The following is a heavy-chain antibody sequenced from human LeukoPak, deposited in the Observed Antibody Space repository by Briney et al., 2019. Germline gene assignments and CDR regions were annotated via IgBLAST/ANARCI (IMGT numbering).Heavy chain of an antibody. Sequence: ASVKVSCKASGYTFTGYYMHWVRQAPGQGLEWMGWINPNSGGTNYAQKFRGRVTMTRDTSISTAYMELSRLRSDDTAVYYCARDWVSSSNFDYWGQGTLVTVSS. D-gene: IGHD5/OR15-5a*01. CDR1: GYTFTGYY. CDR2: INPNSGGT. J-gene: IGHJ4*02. V-gene: IGHV1-2*02. CDR3: ARDWVSSSNFDY.